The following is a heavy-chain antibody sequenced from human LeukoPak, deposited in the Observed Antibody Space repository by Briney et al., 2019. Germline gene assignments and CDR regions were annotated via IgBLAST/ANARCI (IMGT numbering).Heavy chain of an antibody. CDR1: GYTFTSYY. CDR2: INPSGGST. Sequence: EASVKVSCKASGYTFTSYYMHWVRQAPGQGLEWMGIINPSGGSTSYAQKFQGRVTMTRDTSISTAYMELSRLRSDDTAVYYCARGEYIVANWFDPWGQGTLVTVSS. V-gene: IGHV1-46*01. J-gene: IGHJ5*02. CDR3: ARGEYIVANWFDP. D-gene: IGHD2-15*01.